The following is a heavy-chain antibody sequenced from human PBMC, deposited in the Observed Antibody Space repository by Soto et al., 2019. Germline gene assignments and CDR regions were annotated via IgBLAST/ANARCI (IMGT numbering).Heavy chain of an antibody. D-gene: IGHD3-3*01. CDR2: IGESGTPT. Sequence: PGGSLRLSCAASGFIFSGYAMKWVRQAPGKGLEWVSLIGESGTPTYYADSVKGRFTISRDNSGNTLFLEMYSLRAEDTAVYYCARYIPGVRYYGMDVWGQGTTVTVSS. J-gene: IGHJ6*02. CDR3: ARYIPGVRYYGMDV. V-gene: IGHV3-23*01. CDR1: GFIFSGYA.